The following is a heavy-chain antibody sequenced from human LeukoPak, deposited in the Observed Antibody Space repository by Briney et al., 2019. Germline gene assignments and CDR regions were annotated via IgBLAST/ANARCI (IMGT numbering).Heavy chain of an antibody. V-gene: IGHV4-59*01. CDR3: ARARVSQIPGNYYYYMDV. D-gene: IGHD2-8*01. J-gene: IGHJ6*03. Sequence: SETLSLTCTVSGGSISSYYWSWIRQPRGKGLEWIGYIYYSGSTNYNPSLKSRVTISVDTSKNQFSLKLTSMTAADTAVYYCARARVSQIPGNYYYYMDVWGKGTTVTVSS. CDR2: IYYSGST. CDR1: GGSISSYY.